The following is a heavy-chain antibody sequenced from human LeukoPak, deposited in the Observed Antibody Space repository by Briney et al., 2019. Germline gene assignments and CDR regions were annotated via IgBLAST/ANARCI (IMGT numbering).Heavy chain of an antibody. CDR3: GRDALVGYLSFYYMDV. J-gene: IGHJ6*03. CDR2: ISNSGST. Sequence: PSETPSLTCTVSGGPIISHYWTWIRQSPVKGLEWIGDISNSGSTSYNPSLKSRVTISIDTSKNQFSLKLSSVTAADTAVYYCGRDALVGYLSFYYMDVWGKGTTVTVSS. V-gene: IGHV4-59*11. D-gene: IGHD2-15*01. CDR1: GGPIISHY.